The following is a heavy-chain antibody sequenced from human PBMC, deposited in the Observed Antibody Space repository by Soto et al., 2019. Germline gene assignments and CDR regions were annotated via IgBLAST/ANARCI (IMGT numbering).Heavy chain of an antibody. V-gene: IGHV1-8*01. D-gene: IGHD2-15*01. CDR3: ARSPTYCSGGSCYYYYYMDV. CDR1: GYTFTSYD. CDR2: MNPNSGNT. Sequence: GASVKVSCKASGYTFTSYDINWVRQATGQGLEWMGWMNPNSGNTGYAQKFQGSVTMTRDTSISTAYMELSRLRSDDTAVYYCARSPTYCSGGSCYYYYYMDVWGKGTTVTVSS. J-gene: IGHJ6*03.